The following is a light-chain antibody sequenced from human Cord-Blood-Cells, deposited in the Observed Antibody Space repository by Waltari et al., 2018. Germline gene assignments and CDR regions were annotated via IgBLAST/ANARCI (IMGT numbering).Light chain of an antibody. V-gene: IGKV3-20*01. CDR1: QSVSSSY. CDR3: QQYGSSPMYT. CDR2: GAS. Sequence: EIVLTQSPGTLSLSPGERATLLCRASQSVSSSYLALYQQKPGQAPRLLIYGASRRATGIPDRFSGSGSGTDFTLTISRLEPEDFAVYYCQQYGSSPMYTFGQGTKLEIK. J-gene: IGKJ2*01.